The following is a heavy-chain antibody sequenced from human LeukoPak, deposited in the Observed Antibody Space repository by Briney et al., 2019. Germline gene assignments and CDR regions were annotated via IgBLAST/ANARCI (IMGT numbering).Heavy chain of an antibody. CDR3: ARGYGGNSPTFDAFDI. J-gene: IGHJ3*02. V-gene: IGHV5-51*01. CDR2: IYPGDSDT. CDR1: GYSFTSYW. D-gene: IGHD4-23*01. Sequence: GESLKISCKGSGYSFTSYWIGWVRQMPGKGLEWIGIIYPGDSDTRYSPSFQGQVTISPDKSISTAYLQWSSLKASDTAMYYCARGYGGNSPTFDAFDIWGQGTMVTVSS.